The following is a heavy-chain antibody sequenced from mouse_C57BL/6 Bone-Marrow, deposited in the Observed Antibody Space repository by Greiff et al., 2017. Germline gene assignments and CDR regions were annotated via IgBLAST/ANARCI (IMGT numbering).Heavy chain of an antibody. CDR3: ARDSGTVVANWYFDV. D-gene: IGHD1-1*01. CDR1: GFTFSSYA. V-gene: IGHV5-4*01. Sequence: EVKLVESGGGLVKPGGSLKLSCAASGFTFSSYAMSWVRQTPEKRLEWVATISDGGSYTYYPDNVKGRFTISRDNAKNNLYLQMSHLKSEDTAMYYCARDSGTVVANWYFDVWGTGTTVTVSS. J-gene: IGHJ1*03. CDR2: ISDGGSYT.